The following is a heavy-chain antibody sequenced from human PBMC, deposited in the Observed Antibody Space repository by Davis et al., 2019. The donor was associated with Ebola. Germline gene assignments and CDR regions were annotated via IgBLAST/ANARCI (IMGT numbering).Heavy chain of an antibody. CDR1: SGSFSGYY. V-gene: IGHV4-34*01. Sequence: MPSETLSLTCAVYSGSFSGYYWSWIRQSPGKGLEWIGEISHTGDTNYNPSLKSRVTISVDTSKNQFSLKLSSVTAADTAVYYCARVEWLGYYYGMDVWGQGTTVTVSS. J-gene: IGHJ6*02. D-gene: IGHD3-3*01. CDR2: ISHTGDT. CDR3: ARVEWLGYYYGMDV.